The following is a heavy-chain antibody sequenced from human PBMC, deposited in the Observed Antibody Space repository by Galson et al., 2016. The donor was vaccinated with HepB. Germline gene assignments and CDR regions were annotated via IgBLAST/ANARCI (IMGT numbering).Heavy chain of an antibody. J-gene: IGHJ4*02. CDR1: GFTFTTYA. CDR2: ISTNGDTT. D-gene: IGHD2-2*01. Sequence: SLRLSCAASGFTFTTYAINWFRQTPGEGLEWVSAISTNGDTTFYADSVKGRFSVFRDNSRYAVYLQMNTLRAEDTAVYYCAKADQSSYFDYWGQGTLVTVSS. CDR3: AKADQSSYFDY. V-gene: IGHV3-23*01.